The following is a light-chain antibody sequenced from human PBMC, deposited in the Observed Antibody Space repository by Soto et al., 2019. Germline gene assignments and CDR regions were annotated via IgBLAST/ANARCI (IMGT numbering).Light chain of an antibody. CDR2: ASS. CDR3: LQDYIYPLT. J-gene: IGKJ4*01. V-gene: IGKV1-6*01. Sequence: AIQMTQFPSSLSASVGDRVTITCRASQDIRSDLGWYQQRPGKAPKLLIYASSSIQSGVPSRFSGSGSGTDFTLTISSLQPEDFATYYCLQDYIYPLTFGGGTKVEIK. CDR1: QDIRSD.